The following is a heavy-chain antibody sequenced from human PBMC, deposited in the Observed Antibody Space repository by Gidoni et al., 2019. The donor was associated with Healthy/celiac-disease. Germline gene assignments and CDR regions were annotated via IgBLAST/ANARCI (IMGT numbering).Heavy chain of an antibody. D-gene: IGHD2-15*01. CDR1: GFTFSSYS. Sequence: EVQLVESGGGLVKPGGSLRLSCAASGFTFSSYSMHWVRQAPGKGLAWVSSSSSSSSYIYYADSVKGRFTISRDNAKNSLYLQMNSLRAEDTAVYYCARDGPYVCSGGSCYPRGFDYWGQGTLVTVSS. V-gene: IGHV3-21*01. CDR3: ARDGPYVCSGGSCYPRGFDY. CDR2: SSSSSSYI. J-gene: IGHJ4*02.